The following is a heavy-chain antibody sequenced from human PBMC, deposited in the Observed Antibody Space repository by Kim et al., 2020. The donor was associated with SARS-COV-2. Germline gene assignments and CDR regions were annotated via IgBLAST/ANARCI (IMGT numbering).Heavy chain of an antibody. D-gene: IGHD2-2*01. V-gene: IGHV3-33*01. J-gene: IGHJ4*02. Sequence: GGSLRLSCAASGFTFSSYGMHWVRQAPGKGLEWVAVIWYDGSNKYYADSVKGRFTISRDNSKNTLYLQMNSLRAEDTAVYYCARASGLYCSSTSCYQYYFDYWGQGTLVTVSS. CDR1: GFTFSSYG. CDR2: IWYDGSNK. CDR3: ARASGLYCSSTSCYQYYFDY.